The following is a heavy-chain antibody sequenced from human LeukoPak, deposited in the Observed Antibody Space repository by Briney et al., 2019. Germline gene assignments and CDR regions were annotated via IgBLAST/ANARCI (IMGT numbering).Heavy chain of an antibody. J-gene: IGHJ4*02. Sequence: SETLSLTCTVSGGSISSYYWSWIRQPPGKGLEWIGYIYYSGSTNYNPSLKSRVTISVDTSKNQFSLKLSSVTAEDTAVYYCASDLGRDGYASPDYWGQGTLVTVSS. CDR3: ASDLGRDGYASPDY. CDR1: GGSISSYY. D-gene: IGHD5-24*01. CDR2: IYYSGST. V-gene: IGHV4-59*01.